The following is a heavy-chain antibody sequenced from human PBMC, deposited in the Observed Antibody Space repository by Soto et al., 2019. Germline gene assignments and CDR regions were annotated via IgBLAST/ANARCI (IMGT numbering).Heavy chain of an antibody. CDR3: ARVDGIAAQLYYYYGMDV. J-gene: IGHJ6*02. V-gene: IGHV1-69*13. CDR2: IIPIFGTA. CDR1: GGTFSSYA. D-gene: IGHD6-6*01. Sequence: SVKVSCKASGGTFSSYAISWARQAPGQGLEWMGGIIPIFGTANYAQKFQGRVTITADESTSTAYMELSSLRSEDTAVYYCARVDGIAAQLYYYYGMDVWGQGTTVTVSS.